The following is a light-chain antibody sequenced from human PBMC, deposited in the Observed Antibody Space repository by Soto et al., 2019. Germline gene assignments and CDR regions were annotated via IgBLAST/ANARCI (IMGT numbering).Light chain of an antibody. Sequence: SVLTRPPSASGTPGQRVTISCSGSSSNIGSNTVNWYQQLPGTAPKLLIYSNNQRPSGVPDRFSGSKSGTSASLAISGLQSEDEADYYCAAWDDSLNGYVFGTGTKSPS. CDR3: AAWDDSLNGYV. CDR2: SNN. CDR1: SSNIGSNT. V-gene: IGLV1-44*01. J-gene: IGLJ1*01.